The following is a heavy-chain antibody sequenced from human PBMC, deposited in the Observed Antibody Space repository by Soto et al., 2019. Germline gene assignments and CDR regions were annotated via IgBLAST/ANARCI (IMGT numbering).Heavy chain of an antibody. J-gene: IGHJ4*02. CDR3: AFWSSSGAYYFGY. CDR1: GFTFTNYG. D-gene: IGHD6-13*01. Sequence: EVQLLEAGGGLVQPAGSLRLSCAASGFTFTNYGMSWVRQAPGKGLEWVSGISDIGTNTYYADSVKGRFTVSRDKSKHTLYLRISNLRAEDTAVYYCAFWSSSGAYYFGYWGQGTLVTFSS. V-gene: IGHV3-23*01. CDR2: ISDIGTNT.